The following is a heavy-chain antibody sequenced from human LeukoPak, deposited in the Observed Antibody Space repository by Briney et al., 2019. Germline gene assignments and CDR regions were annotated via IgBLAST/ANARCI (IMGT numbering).Heavy chain of an antibody. CDR1: GSTVSSNY. CDR2: IRSDGST. Sequence: GGSLRLSCAASGSTVSSNYMSWVRQAPGKGLEWVSVIRSDGSTNHADSVKGRFTISRDNSKNTLYLQMNNLRAEDTAMYYCARELHDIVVVPAAIKENWFDPWGQGTLVTVSS. V-gene: IGHV3-53*01. D-gene: IGHD2-2*01. J-gene: IGHJ5*02. CDR3: ARELHDIVVVPAAIKENWFDP.